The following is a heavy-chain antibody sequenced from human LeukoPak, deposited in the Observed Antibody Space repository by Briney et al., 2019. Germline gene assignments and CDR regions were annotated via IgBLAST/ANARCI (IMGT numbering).Heavy chain of an antibody. V-gene: IGHV3-7*01. D-gene: IGHD1-14*01. Sequence: GGSLRLSCAASGFTFSGHWMSWVRQAPGKGLEWVANINQGGSDKYYVGSVKGRFTISRDNANNLLYLQMNSLRGEDTAVYYCTRDRSRAEDDWGRGTLVTVSS. J-gene: IGHJ4*02. CDR2: INQGGSDK. CDR3: TRDRSRAEDD. CDR1: GFTFSGHW.